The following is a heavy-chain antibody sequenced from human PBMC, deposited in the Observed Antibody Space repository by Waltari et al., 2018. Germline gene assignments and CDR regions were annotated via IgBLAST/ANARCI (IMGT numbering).Heavy chain of an antibody. J-gene: IGHJ4*02. V-gene: IGHV4-39*07. CDR3: ARDSSAAAGTPFDY. D-gene: IGHD6-13*01. Sequence: QLQLQESGPGLVKPSETLSLTCTVSGGSISSSSYYWGWIRQPPGKGLEWIGSIYYSGSTYYNPSLKSRVTISVDTSKNQFALKLSSVTAADTAVYYCARDSSAAAGTPFDYWGQGTLVT. CDR2: IYYSGST. CDR1: GGSISSSSYY.